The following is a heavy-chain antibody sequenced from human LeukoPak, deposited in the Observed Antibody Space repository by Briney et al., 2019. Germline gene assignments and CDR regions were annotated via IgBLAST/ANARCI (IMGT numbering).Heavy chain of an antibody. D-gene: IGHD2-2*02. J-gene: IGHJ4*02. CDR3: AKEHDYTNAAPEWGFDS. Sequence: GGSLRLFCAASGFTFSVYAMRWVRQAPGKGREWVSGVSGSSSHTKHADFVRGRFTIYRDNSRNTLFLQLNSLTAEDTAVYYCAKEHDYTNAAPEWGFDSWGQGSLVIVSS. CDR1: GFTFSVYA. V-gene: IGHV3-23*01. CDR2: VSGSSSHT.